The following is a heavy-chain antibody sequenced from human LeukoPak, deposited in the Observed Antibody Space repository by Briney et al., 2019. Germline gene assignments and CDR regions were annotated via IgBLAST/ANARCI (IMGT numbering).Heavy chain of an antibody. J-gene: IGHJ4*02. CDR2: IWFDGSNK. V-gene: IGHV3-33*01. Sequence: GGSLRLSCAASGFVFSNDAMHWVRQAPGKGLEWVAFIWFDGSNKHYADSVKGRFTISRDNSEDTLYLQMNSLRAEDTAVYYCVRDPSGSGFAFDSWGQGALVTVSS. CDR1: GFVFSNDA. D-gene: IGHD1-1*01. CDR3: VRDPSGSGFAFDS.